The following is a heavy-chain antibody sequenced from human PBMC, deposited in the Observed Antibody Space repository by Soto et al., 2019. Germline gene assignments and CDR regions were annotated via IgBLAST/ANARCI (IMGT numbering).Heavy chain of an antibody. Sequence: GGSLRLSCAASGFTFTRYGMHWVRQAPGKGLEWVAVIVYDGGEKYYGDSVKGRFTISRDNSKNTLYLQMNSLRADDKAVYYCARDQYGMDVWGQGTTVTVSS. V-gene: IGHV3-30*03. CDR1: GFTFTRYG. CDR2: IVYDGGEK. J-gene: IGHJ6*02. CDR3: ARDQYGMDV.